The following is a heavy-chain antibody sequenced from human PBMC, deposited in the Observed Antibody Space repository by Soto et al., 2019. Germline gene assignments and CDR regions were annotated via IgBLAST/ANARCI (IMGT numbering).Heavy chain of an antibody. CDR1: GGTFSSYA. Sequence: QVQLVQSGAEVKKPGSSVKVSCKASGGTFSSYAISWVRQAPGQGLEWMGGIIPIFGTANYAQEFQGRVTITADKSTSTAYMELSSLRSEDTAVYYCANGRVTYVGVGYYYYYGMDVWGQGTTVTVSS. D-gene: IGHD2-21*02. CDR2: IIPIFGTA. J-gene: IGHJ6*02. V-gene: IGHV1-69*06. CDR3: ANGRVTYVGVGYYYYYGMDV.